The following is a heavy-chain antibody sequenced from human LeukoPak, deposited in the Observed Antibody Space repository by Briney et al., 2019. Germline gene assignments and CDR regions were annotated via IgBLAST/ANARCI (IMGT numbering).Heavy chain of an antibody. D-gene: IGHD2-2*01. CDR2: ISGSGGTT. J-gene: IGHJ5*01. V-gene: IGHV3-23*01. CDR1: GGSFSGYY. CDR3: AKEAADIVVVPAAMMDS. Sequence: ETLSLTCAVYGGSFSGYYWSWVRQAPGKGLEWVSAISGSGGTTYYANSVKGRFTISRDNSKNTLYLQMNSLRAEDTAVYYCAKEAADIVVVPAAMMDSWGQGTLVTVSS.